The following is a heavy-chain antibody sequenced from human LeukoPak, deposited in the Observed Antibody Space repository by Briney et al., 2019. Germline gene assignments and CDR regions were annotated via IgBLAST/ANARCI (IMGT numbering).Heavy chain of an antibody. Sequence: GGSLRLSCAASGFTFSSYEMNWVRQAPGKGLEWVSYISSSGSTIYYADSVKGRFTISRDNAKNSLYLQMNSLRAEDTAVYYCATPRDYGDHDYWGQGTLVTVSS. CDR2: ISSSGSTI. D-gene: IGHD4-17*01. V-gene: IGHV3-48*03. CDR1: GFTFSSYE. CDR3: ATPRDYGDHDY. J-gene: IGHJ4*02.